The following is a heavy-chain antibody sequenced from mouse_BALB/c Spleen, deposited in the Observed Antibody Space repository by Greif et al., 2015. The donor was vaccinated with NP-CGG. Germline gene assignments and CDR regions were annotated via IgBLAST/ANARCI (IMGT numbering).Heavy chain of an antibody. V-gene: IGHV5-4*02. D-gene: IGHD2-1*01. J-gene: IGHJ1*01. CDR3: ARDGNYWYFDV. CDR2: ISDGGSYT. CDR1: GFTSSDYY. Sequence: EVHLVESGGGLVKPGGSLKLSCAASGFTSSDYYMYWVRQTPEKRLEWVATISDGGSYTYYPDSVKGRFTISRDNAKNNLYLQMSSLKSEDTAMYYCARDGNYWYFDVWGAGTTVTVSS.